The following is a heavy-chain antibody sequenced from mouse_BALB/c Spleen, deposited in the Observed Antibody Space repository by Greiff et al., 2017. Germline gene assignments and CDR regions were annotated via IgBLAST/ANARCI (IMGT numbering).Heavy chain of an antibody. CDR2: INPSTGYT. Sequence: QVQPQQSGAELAKPGASVKMSCKASGYTFTSYWMHWVKQRPGQGLEWIGYINPSTGYTEYNQKFKDKATLTADKSSSTAYMQLSSLTSEDSAVYYCARGPLNPNYWGQGTTLTVSS. CDR3: ARGPLNPNY. J-gene: IGHJ2*01. CDR1: GYTFTSYW. V-gene: IGHV1-7*01.